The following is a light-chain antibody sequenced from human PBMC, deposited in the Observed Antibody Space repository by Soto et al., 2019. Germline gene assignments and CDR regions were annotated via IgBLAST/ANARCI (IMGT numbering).Light chain of an antibody. V-gene: IGKV3-20*01. CDR2: GAS. CDR3: QQYGDSPHLYT. Sequence: EIVLTQSPGTLSLSPGERATLSCRASQSVRSNYLAWFQQRAGQAPRLLIYGASSRATGIPDRFSGSGSGTDFTLTISRLESEDFAVYYCQQYGDSPHLYTFCQGTKLEIK. J-gene: IGKJ2*01. CDR1: QSVRSNY.